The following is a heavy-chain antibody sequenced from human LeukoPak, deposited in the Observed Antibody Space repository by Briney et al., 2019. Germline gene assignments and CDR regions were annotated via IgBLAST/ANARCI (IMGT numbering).Heavy chain of an antibody. D-gene: IGHD4-17*01. Sequence: PGGSLRLSCVVSGFTFSSYHMNWVRQAPGKGLEWVSSITTSRNYIYYADSVTGRFTISRDNAKNSLYLQMNSLRAEDTAVYYCARERVDYGDYGGTLLDYWGQGTLVTVSS. V-gene: IGHV3-21*01. CDR2: ITTSRNYI. J-gene: IGHJ4*02. CDR1: GFTFSSYH. CDR3: ARERVDYGDYGGTLLDY.